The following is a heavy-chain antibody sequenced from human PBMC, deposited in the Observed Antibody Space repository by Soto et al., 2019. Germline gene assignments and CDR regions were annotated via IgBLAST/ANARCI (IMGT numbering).Heavy chain of an antibody. V-gene: IGHV3-48*03. CDR1: GFTFSSYE. CDR3: AREIAARLFDY. CDR2: ISSSGSTI. Sequence: EVQLVESGGGLVQPGGSLRLSCAASGFTFSSYEMNWVRQAPGKGLEWVSYISSSGSTIYYADSVKGRFTISRDNAKNSLYRQMNSLRAEDTAVYYCAREIAARLFDYWGQGTLVTVSS. D-gene: IGHD6-6*01. J-gene: IGHJ4*02.